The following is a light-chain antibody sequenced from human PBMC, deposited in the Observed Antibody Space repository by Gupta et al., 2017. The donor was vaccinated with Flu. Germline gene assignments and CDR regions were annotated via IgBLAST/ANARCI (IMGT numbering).Light chain of an antibody. J-gene: IGKJ1*01. CDR2: KAS. V-gene: IGKV1-5*03. CDR1: QILNTW. Sequence: DIQTTHSPPTLSASIGDRVTITCRASQILNTWLAWYQQKPWKAPKLLIYKASTLESGVPSRFSGSGSGTEFTLTISSLQTDDFAPYFCRQYNNYSRTFGQGTRVEIK. CDR3: RQYNNYSRT.